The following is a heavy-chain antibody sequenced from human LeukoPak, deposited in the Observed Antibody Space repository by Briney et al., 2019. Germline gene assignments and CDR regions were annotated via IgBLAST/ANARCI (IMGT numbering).Heavy chain of an antibody. J-gene: IGHJ3*02. V-gene: IGHV3-33*01. CDR3: ARASRPLAAFDI. CDR2: IWYDGSNK. CDR1: GFTLSSYV. Sequence: PGRSLRLSCSASGFTLSSYVMHGVGQAPGKGLEWVAVIWYDGSNKYYTDSVKGRFTISRDNSKNTLYLQMNRVRAEATAVYYCARASRPLAAFDIWGQGTMVTVSS.